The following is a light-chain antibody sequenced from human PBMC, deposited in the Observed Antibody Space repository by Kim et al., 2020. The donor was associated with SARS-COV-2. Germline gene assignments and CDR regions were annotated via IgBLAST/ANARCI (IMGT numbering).Light chain of an antibody. CDR1: HNIDTF. V-gene: IGKV1-39*01. CDR2: TVS. Sequence: ASVGDRDNITCRASHNIDTFLNWYQQKPGRAPQLLIHTVSTLHSGVPSRFSGSGSGTDFTLTITSLQREDFATYYCQQSYVTPLTFGGGTKVDIK. J-gene: IGKJ4*01. CDR3: QQSYVTPLT.